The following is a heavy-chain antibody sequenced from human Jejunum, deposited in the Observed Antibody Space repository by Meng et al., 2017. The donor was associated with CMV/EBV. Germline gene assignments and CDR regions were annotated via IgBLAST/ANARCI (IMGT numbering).Heavy chain of an antibody. CDR1: GGSISTYY. D-gene: IGHD4-11*01. J-gene: IGHJ5*02. CDR2: IYYSGTT. V-gene: IGHV4-59*01. Sequence: SGGSISTYYWNWIRQPPGKGGKGLEWIGYIYYSGTTYYNPSLKSRVTISVDTAKNQFSLKLNSVTAADTAVYFCARAHNDYSINSWGQGTRVTVSS. CDR3: ARAHNDYSINS.